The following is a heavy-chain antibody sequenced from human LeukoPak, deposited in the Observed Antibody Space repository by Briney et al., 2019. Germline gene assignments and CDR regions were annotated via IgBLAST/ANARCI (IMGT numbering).Heavy chain of an antibody. CDR3: ARELYTGDGYNSYMDV. V-gene: IGHV3-53*01. CDR1: GVSVSNNY. D-gene: IGHD5-24*01. J-gene: IGHJ6*03. CDR2: TYIGGRT. Sequence: GGSPRLSRAPSGVSVSNNYISWVPQAPGQGLGWVSVTYIGGRTYYADSVNGRFTISRDNSKHTVYLQMNNLRADDTAVYDCARELYTGDGYNSYMDVWSRGTTVTVSS.